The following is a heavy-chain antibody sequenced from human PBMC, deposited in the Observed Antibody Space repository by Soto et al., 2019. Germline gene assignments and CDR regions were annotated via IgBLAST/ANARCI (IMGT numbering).Heavy chain of an antibody. CDR3: AKASDIVASSTAIGQQLDT. CDR1: GFTFSHYA. J-gene: IGHJ5*02. CDR2: ISGSGGTS. Sequence: PGGSLRLSCAASGFTFSHYAMTWGRQCPGKGLEWVSVISGSGGTSYYADSVKGRFTISRDNPKKMLYLQMNSLRGEDTAIYYCAKASDIVASSTAIGQQLDTWGQGTRVTVYS. D-gene: IGHD2-21*01. V-gene: IGHV3-23*01.